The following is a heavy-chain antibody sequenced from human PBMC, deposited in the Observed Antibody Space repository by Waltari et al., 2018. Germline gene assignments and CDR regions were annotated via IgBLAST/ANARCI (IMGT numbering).Heavy chain of an antibody. CDR3: ARVSKGIHFDY. J-gene: IGHJ4*02. V-gene: IGHV3-7*04. CDR1: GFTFVNYW. Sequence: EVQLVESGGGLVQTGGSLRLSCTASGFTFVNYWMSWVRQAQGKGLQWVAYIKEDGTEESYLDSLKGRFTISRYDAKNSLHLQMNSLRVEDTAIYYCARVSKGIHFDYWGQGTLVTVSS. CDR2: IKEDGTEE.